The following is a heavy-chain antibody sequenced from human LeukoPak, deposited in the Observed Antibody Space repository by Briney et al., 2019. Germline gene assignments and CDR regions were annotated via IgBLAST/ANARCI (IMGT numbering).Heavy chain of an antibody. J-gene: IGHJ4*02. CDR3: SGHRSNSY. D-gene: IGHD6-13*01. CDR1: GFSFTNNA. V-gene: IGHV3-23*01. CDR2: IRGGGET. Sequence: PGGSLRLSCVASGFSFTNNALSWFRQAPVKGLEWVSDIRGGGETYYAESVKGRFTISRDDSKNTLYLQMNSLRAEDTAQYYASGHRSNSYWGQGTLVTVSS.